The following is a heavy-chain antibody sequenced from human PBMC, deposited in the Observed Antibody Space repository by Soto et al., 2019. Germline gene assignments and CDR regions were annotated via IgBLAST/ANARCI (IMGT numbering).Heavy chain of an antibody. Sequence: ASVKVSCKASGYTFTSYGISWVRQAPGQGLEWMGWISAYNGNTNYAQKLQGRVTMTTDTSTSTAYMELRSLRSDDTAVYYCARGGHYDYVWGSYRRPGARNWFDPWGQGTLVTVSS. CDR1: GYTFTSYG. J-gene: IGHJ5*02. CDR3: ARGGHYDYVWGSYRRPGARNWFDP. V-gene: IGHV1-18*01. D-gene: IGHD3-16*02. CDR2: ISAYNGNT.